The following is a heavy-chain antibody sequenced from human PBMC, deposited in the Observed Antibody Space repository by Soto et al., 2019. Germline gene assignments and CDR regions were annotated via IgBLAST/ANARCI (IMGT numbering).Heavy chain of an antibody. CDR3: ARHDPVPKLQHGMGV. CDR2: IYSAGNS. D-gene: IGHD6-13*01. V-gene: IGHV4-59*01. Sequence: SSETLCRTCTVSSGSITGYYWSGMRQPPWGGLEWIGYIYSAGNSLYTPPLQSRVTISVATSKNQFSLNLRSVTAADTAVYSCARHDPVPKLQHGMGVWGQGATVTVS. CDR1: SGSITGYY. J-gene: IGHJ6*02.